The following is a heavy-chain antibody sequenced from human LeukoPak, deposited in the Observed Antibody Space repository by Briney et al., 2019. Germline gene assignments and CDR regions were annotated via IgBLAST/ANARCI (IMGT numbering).Heavy chain of an antibody. CDR2: ISGSGGST. D-gene: IGHD3-10*01. CDR3: AGDETNFDY. Sequence: RAGGSLRLSCAVSGFTLRNYAMSWVRQAPGKGLEWVSAISGSGGSTYYADSVKGRFTISRDNSKNTLYLQMDSLRAEDTAVYYCAGDETNFDYWGQGTLVTVSS. CDR1: GFTLRNYA. J-gene: IGHJ4*02. V-gene: IGHV3-23*01.